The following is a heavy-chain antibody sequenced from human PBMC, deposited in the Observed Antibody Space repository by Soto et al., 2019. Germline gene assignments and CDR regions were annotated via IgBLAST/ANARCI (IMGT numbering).Heavy chain of an antibody. CDR2: TYYRSKWYN. CDR3: ARDVILGELSPGAYFDY. Sequence: SQTLSLTCAISGDSVSSNSAAWNWIRQSPSRGLEWLGRTYYRSKWYNDYAVSVKSRITINPGTSKNQFSLQLNSVTPEDTAVYYCARDVILGELSPGAYFDYWGQGTLVTVSS. V-gene: IGHV6-1*01. D-gene: IGHD3-16*02. CDR1: GDSVSSNSAA. J-gene: IGHJ4*02.